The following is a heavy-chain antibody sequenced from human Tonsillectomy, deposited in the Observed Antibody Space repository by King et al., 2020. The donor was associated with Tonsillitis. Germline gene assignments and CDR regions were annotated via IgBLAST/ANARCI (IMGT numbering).Heavy chain of an antibody. D-gene: IGHD3-10*01. V-gene: IGHV4-59*01. Sequence: QLQESGPGLVKPSETLSLTCTVSSGSISSYYWSWSRPPPGKGLEWIGHFYHSGSTNYNPSLKNRVTISVDTSKNQFSLKLTSVTAADTAVDYCARGESYDNDMDVWGQGTTVTVSS. CDR2: FYHSGST. CDR1: SGSISSYY. J-gene: IGHJ6*02. CDR3: ARGESYDNDMDV.